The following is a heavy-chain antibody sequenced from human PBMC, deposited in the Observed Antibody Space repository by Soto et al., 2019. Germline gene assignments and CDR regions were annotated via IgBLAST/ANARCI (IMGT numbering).Heavy chain of an antibody. J-gene: IGHJ4*02. CDR2: ISGSGGST. CDR1: GFTFSSYA. Sequence: EVQLLESGGGLVQPGGSLRLSCAASGFTFSSYAMSWVRQAPGKGLEWVSAISGSGGSTYYADSVKGRFTISRDNSKNTLYLQMNSLRPEETAVYYCARRSSGWYFDYWGQGTLVTVSS. D-gene: IGHD6-19*01. V-gene: IGHV3-23*01. CDR3: ARRSSGWYFDY.